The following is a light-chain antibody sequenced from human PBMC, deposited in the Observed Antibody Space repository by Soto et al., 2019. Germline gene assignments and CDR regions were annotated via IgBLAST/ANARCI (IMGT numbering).Light chain of an antibody. CDR2: GAS. Sequence: EIVMTQSPATLSVSPGERATLSCRASQSVSSNLAWYQQKPGHAPRILIYGASTRATGIPASFSGSGSGTEFTLTISSLQAEDFAVYYCQQYNNWPPWTFGKGTKVEIK. CDR1: QSVSSN. V-gene: IGKV3-15*01. J-gene: IGKJ1*01. CDR3: QQYNNWPPWT.